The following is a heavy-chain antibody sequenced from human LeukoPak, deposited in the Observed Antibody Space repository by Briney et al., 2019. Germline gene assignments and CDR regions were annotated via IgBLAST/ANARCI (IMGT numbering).Heavy chain of an antibody. D-gene: IGHD2-2*01. CDR1: GFTFNRCW. Sequence: GGSLRLSCVVSGFTFNRCWMNWVRQAPGKGLEWVAHINPDGRDTYYVDSVKGRFTISRDNSKNTLYLQMNSLRAEDTAVYYCARGSGPAAAAFDYWGQGTLVTVSS. J-gene: IGHJ4*02. CDR2: INPDGRDT. V-gene: IGHV3-7*01. CDR3: ARGSGPAAAAFDY.